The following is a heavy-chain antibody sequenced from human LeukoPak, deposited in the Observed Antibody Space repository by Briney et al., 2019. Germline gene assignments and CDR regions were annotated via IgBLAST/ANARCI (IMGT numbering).Heavy chain of an antibody. CDR1: GYTFTSYY. CDR2: INPSGGST. Sequence: ASVKVSCKASGYTFTSYYMHWVRQAPGQGLEWMGIINPSGGSTSYAQKFQGRVTMTRDMSTSTAYMELRSLRSDDTAVYYCARDELGYSYGYEAFDIWGQGTMVTVSS. V-gene: IGHV1-46*01. J-gene: IGHJ3*02. D-gene: IGHD5-18*01. CDR3: ARDELGYSYGYEAFDI.